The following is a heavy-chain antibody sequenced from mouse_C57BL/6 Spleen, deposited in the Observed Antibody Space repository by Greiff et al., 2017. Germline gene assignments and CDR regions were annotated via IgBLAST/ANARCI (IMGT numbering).Heavy chain of an antibody. J-gene: IGHJ1*03. CDR1: GYTFTDYE. CDR2: IDPETGGT. D-gene: IGHD4-1*01. V-gene: IGHV1-15*01. CDR3: TRPGGYFGD. Sequence: QVQLQQSGAELVRPGASVTLSCTASGYTFTDYEMHWVKQTPVQGLEWIGAIDPETGGTTYKQKFKGKAILTADTSSSTAYMLLRSLTSEDSAVYYCTRPGGYFGDGGTGTTVTVAS.